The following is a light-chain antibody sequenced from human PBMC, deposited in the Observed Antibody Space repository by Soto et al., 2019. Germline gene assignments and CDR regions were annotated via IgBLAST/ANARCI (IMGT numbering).Light chain of an antibody. CDR3: QQSYSAPYT. CDR1: QSVLYGRNNKSY. V-gene: IGKV4-1*01. J-gene: IGKJ2*01. CDR2: SAS. Sequence: DIVMTQSPDSLAVSLGERATINCKSSQSVLYGRNNKSYLVWYQQKPGQPPKLLIYSASTRESGVPDRFSGSGSGTDFTLTISSLQAEDVAVYYCQQSYSAPYTFGQGTKLELK.